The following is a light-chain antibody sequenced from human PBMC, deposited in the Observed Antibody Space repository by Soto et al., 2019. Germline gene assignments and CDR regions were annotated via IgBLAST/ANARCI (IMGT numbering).Light chain of an antibody. CDR3: QKYNSGLIT. J-gene: IGKJ5*01. CDR2: GAS. V-gene: IGKV3-15*01. CDR1: QSVSSS. Sequence: IVMTQSPATLSVSPWERATLSCRASQSVSSSLAWYQQKPGQAPRLLIYGASTRATGIPARFSGSGSGTEFTLTISRLEPEDFAMYYCQKYNSGLITFGQGTRLEIK.